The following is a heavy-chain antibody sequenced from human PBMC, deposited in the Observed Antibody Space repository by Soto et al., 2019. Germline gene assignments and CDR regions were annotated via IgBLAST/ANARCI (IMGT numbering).Heavy chain of an antibody. Sequence: EVQVLESGGALVQPGGSLRLSCEASGFTYVKYAMSWVRQAPGKGLEWVSGISGDAGRTFYADSVKGRFTISRDNSENTVYLQMNSLRVEDTAVYYCVKDTVVVINGGDFDYWGQGTLVTVSS. V-gene: IGHV3-23*01. CDR1: GFTYVKYA. CDR3: VKDTVVVINGGDFDY. J-gene: IGHJ4*02. D-gene: IGHD3-22*01. CDR2: ISGDAGRT.